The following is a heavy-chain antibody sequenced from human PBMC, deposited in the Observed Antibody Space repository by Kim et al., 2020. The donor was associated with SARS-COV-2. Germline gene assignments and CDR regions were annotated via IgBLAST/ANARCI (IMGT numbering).Heavy chain of an antibody. J-gene: IGHJ6*02. V-gene: IGHV3-33*01. CDR1: GFTFSSYG. Sequence: GGSLRLSCAASGFTFSSYGMHWVRQAPGKGLEWVAVIWYDGGNKYYADSVKGRFTISRDNSRNTLYLQMNSLRAEDTAVYYCARDTRDYYGMDVWGQGTTVTVSS. CDR2: IWYDGGNK. CDR3: ARDTRDYYGMDV.